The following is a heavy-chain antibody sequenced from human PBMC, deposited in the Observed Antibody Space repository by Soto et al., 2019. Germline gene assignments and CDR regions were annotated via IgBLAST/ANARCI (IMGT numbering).Heavy chain of an antibody. J-gene: IGHJ4*02. D-gene: IGHD3-22*01. CDR3: AKGMYYYDSSGYRLFDY. V-gene: IGHV3-23*01. CDR2: ISVSGGTT. Sequence: GGSLRLSCAASGFTFRNYAMNWVRQAPGKGLEWVSGISVSGGTTYYADSVKGRFTVSRDNSKNTVFLQMNSLRAEDTAVYFCAKGMYYYDSSGYRLFDYWGQGTLVTVSS. CDR1: GFTFRNYA.